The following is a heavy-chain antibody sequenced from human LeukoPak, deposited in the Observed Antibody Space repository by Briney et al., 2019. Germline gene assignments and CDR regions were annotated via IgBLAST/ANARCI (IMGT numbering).Heavy chain of an antibody. Sequence: SETLSLTCAVSGGSMSSSNWWSWVRQPPGKGLEWIGEIYHSGSTNYNPSLKSRVTISVDKSKNQFSLKLTSVTAADTAVYYCARGLRVAAGTNWFDPWGQGTLVTVSS. CDR1: GGSMSSSNW. D-gene: IGHD6-13*01. V-gene: IGHV4-4*02. CDR2: IYHSGST. CDR3: ARGLRVAAGTNWFDP. J-gene: IGHJ5*02.